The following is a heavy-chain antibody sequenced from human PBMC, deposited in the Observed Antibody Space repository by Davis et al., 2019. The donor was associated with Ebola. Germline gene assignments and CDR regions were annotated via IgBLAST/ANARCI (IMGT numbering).Heavy chain of an antibody. CDR3: AKGAQDAFDF. V-gene: IGHV3-7*03. CDR2: IMQDGAEK. Sequence: GGSLRLSCAASGFTFSSCWMSWVRQAPGKGLEWVANIMQDGAEKYYGDSVKGRFTISRDNAKNSLYLQMSSLRVEDTALYYCAKGAQDAFDFWGQGTMVTVSS. J-gene: IGHJ3*01. CDR1: GFTFSSCW.